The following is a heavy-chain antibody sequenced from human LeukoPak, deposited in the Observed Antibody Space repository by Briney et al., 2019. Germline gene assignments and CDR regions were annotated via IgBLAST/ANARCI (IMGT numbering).Heavy chain of an antibody. CDR2: IKQDGSEK. CDR1: GFTFSSYA. CDR3: ARDHEAGRQGAFDI. Sequence: PGGSLRLSCAASGFTFSSYAMSWVRQAPGKGLEWVANIKQDGSEKYYVDSVKGRFTISRDNAKNSLYLQMNSLRAEDTAVYYCARDHEAGRQGAFDIWGQGTMVTVSS. D-gene: IGHD1-26*01. J-gene: IGHJ3*02. V-gene: IGHV3-7*01.